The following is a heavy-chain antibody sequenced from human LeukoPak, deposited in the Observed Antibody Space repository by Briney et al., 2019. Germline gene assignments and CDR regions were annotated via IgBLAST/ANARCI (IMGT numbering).Heavy chain of an antibody. CDR2: IYYSGST. J-gene: IGHJ4*02. CDR1: GGSISSYY. D-gene: IGHD3-9*01. Sequence: SETLSLTCTVSGGSISSYYWSWIRQPPGKGLEWIGYIYYSGSTNYNPSLKSRVTISVDTSKNQFSLKLNSVTAADTAVYYCARPHSTFFDQDAAYYFDYWGQGILVTVSS. CDR3: ARPHSTFFDQDAAYYFDY. V-gene: IGHV4-59*12.